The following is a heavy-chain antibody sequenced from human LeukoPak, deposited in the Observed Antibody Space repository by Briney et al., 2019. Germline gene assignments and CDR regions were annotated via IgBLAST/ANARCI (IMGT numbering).Heavy chain of an antibody. D-gene: IGHD4-17*01. CDR3: ARGTGNYGDPASFDY. Sequence: ASVKVSCKASGYTFTSYYMHWVRQAPGQGLEWMGWISVYNGNTNYAQKLQGRATMTTDTSTSTAYMEVRSLRSDDTAIYYCARGTGNYGDPASFDYWGRGTLVTVSS. V-gene: IGHV1-18*04. J-gene: IGHJ4*02. CDR1: GYTFTSYY. CDR2: ISVYNGNT.